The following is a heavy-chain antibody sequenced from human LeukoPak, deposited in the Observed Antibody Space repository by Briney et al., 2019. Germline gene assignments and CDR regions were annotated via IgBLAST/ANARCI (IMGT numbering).Heavy chain of an antibody. V-gene: IGHV3-9*01. D-gene: IGHD2-2*02. CDR3: AKQDAYCSSTSCYTGIDY. CDR2: ISWNSGSI. CDR1: GFTFSSYA. Sequence: SLRLSCAASGFTFSSYAMSWVRQAPGKGLEWVSGISWNSGSIGYADSVKGRFTISRDNAKNSLYLQMNSLRAEDTALYYCAKQDAYCSSTSCYTGIDYWGQGTLVTVSS. J-gene: IGHJ4*02.